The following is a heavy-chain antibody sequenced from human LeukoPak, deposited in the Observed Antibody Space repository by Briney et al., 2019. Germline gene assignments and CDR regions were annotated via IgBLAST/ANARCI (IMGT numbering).Heavy chain of an antibody. V-gene: IGHV3-48*01. CDR3: AKGARMVRGVIIAH. Sequence: GGSLRLSCAASGFTFSSYSMNWVRQAPGKGLEWVSYISSSSSTIYYADSVKGRFTISRDNSKNTLYLQMNSLRAEDTAVYYCAKGARMVRGVIIAHWGQGTLVTVSS. D-gene: IGHD3-10*01. CDR1: GFTFSSYS. J-gene: IGHJ4*02. CDR2: ISSSSSTI.